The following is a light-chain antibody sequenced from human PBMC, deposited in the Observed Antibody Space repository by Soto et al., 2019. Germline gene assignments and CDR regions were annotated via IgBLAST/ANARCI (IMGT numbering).Light chain of an antibody. CDR3: GTWDSSLIAGV. V-gene: IGLV1-51*01. CDR2: ENS. Sequence: QSVLTQPPSVSAAPGQKVTISCSGSNPSIGNNYVSWYRQAPGTAPQLLIYENSKRLSGVPDRFSGSKSGTSATLAITGLQTGDEADYYCGTWDSSLIAGVFGGGTKVTVL. J-gene: IGLJ3*02. CDR1: NPSIGNNY.